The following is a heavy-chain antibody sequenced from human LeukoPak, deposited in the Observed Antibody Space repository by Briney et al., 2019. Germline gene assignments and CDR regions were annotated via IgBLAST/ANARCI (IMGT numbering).Heavy chain of an antibody. V-gene: IGHV3-66*01. D-gene: IGHD5-12*01. CDR2: IYSGGST. CDR1: GFTFSSHS. J-gene: IGHJ6*03. Sequence: GGSLRLSCAASGFTFSSHSMNWVRQAPGKGLEWVSLIYSGGSTYYADSVKGRFTISRDNSKNTLYLQMNSLRAEDTAVYYCARRDSGYAWDYYYYYYMDVWGKGTTVTISS. CDR3: ARRDSGYAWDYYYYYYMDV.